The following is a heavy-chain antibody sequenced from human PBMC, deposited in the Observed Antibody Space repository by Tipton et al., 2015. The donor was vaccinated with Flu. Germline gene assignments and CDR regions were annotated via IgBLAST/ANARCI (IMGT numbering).Heavy chain of an antibody. CDR1: GYSISRGYY. CDR3: ARAEIGDFDY. Sequence: LRLSCAVSGYSISRGYYWGWIRQPPGKGLEWIGSIYHNGDIHFNPSLKSRVSISVDTSNNRFSLNLTSVTAADTAVYYRARAEIGDFDYWGQRTLVTVSS. CDR2: IYHNGDI. J-gene: IGHJ4*02. D-gene: IGHD2/OR15-2a*01. V-gene: IGHV4-38-2*01.